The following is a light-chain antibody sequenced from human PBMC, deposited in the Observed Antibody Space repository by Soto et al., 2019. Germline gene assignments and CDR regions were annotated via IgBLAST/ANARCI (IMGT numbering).Light chain of an antibody. V-gene: IGKV1-39*01. CDR1: HSITTY. Sequence: DIQMTQSPSSLSASVGGRVTITCRPSHSITTYLNWYQQKPGKAPNLLIYVASSLQSGVPFRFAGSGSGGTDFTLTISSLQPEDVATYYCQQTYTTPRTFGQGTKLDIK. CDR2: VAS. J-gene: IGKJ1*01. CDR3: QQTYTTPRT.